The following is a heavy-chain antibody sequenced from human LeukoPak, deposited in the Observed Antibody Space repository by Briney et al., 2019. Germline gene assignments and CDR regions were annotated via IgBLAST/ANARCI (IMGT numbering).Heavy chain of an antibody. CDR1: GFTFSSYA. D-gene: IGHD6-6*01. J-gene: IGHJ4*02. V-gene: IGHV3-23*01. Sequence: GGSLRLSCAASGFTFSSYAMSWVRQAPGKGLEWVLAISGSGGSAYYADSVKGRCTISRDNSKNTLYLQMNSLRAEDTAVYYCAKDGLEYSSSPREYYFDYWGQGTLVTVSS. CDR2: ISGSGGSA. CDR3: AKDGLEYSSSPREYYFDY.